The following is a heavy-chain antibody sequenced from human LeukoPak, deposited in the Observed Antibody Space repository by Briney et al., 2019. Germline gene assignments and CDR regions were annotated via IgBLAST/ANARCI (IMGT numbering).Heavy chain of an antibody. D-gene: IGHD4-17*01. Sequence: PSQTLSLTCTVSGGSISSGGYYWSWIRQPPGKGLEWIGSIYYSGSTYYNPSLKSRVTISVDTSKNQFSLKLSSVTAADTAVYYCAINYGDYGNFDYWGQGTLVTVSS. J-gene: IGHJ4*02. CDR1: GGSISSGGYY. CDR3: AINYGDYGNFDY. CDR2: IYYSGST. V-gene: IGHV4-30-2*03.